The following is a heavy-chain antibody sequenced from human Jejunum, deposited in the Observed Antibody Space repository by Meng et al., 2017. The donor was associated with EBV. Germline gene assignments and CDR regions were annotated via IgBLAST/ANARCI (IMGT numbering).Heavy chain of an antibody. V-gene: IGHV3-30*18. D-gene: IGHD6-13*01. CDR1: GFSFSDYA. CDR3: AKGGSYSSSWYLDY. Sequence: VQLVGSGGGVVQLGRSLRLSCAASGFSFSDYAMHWVRQAPGKGLEWVSVISYDASNIYYADSVKGRFTISRDNSKNTLYLQMNSLRAEDTAVYYCAKGGSYSSSWYLDYWGQGALVTVSS. CDR2: ISYDASNI. J-gene: IGHJ4*02.